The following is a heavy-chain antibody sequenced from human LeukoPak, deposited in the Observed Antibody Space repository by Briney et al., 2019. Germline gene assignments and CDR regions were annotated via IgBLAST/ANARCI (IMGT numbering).Heavy chain of an antibody. J-gene: IGHJ6*04. CDR1: GFTFSNYA. Sequence: GGSLRLSCAASGFTFSNYAMSWVRQAPGRGLEWVSAISGSGGSTYYADSVKGRFTISRDNSRNTLYLQMNSLRAEDTAVYYCAKVSPIFYYGMDVWGKGTTVTVSS. V-gene: IGHV3-23*01. CDR2: ISGSGGST. D-gene: IGHD3-9*01. CDR3: AKVSPIFYYGMDV.